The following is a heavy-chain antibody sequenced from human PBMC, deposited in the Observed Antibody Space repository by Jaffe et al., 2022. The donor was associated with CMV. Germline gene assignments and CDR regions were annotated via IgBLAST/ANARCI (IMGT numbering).Heavy chain of an antibody. CDR3: ARGLLRGYYYYYGMDV. Sequence: EVQLVESGGGLVQPGGSLRLSCAASGFTFSSYWMHWVRQAPGKGLVWVSRINSDGSSTSYADSVKGRFTISRDNAKNTLYLQMNSLRAEDTAVYYCARGLLRGYYYYYGMDVWGQGTTVTVSS. CDR2: INSDGSST. J-gene: IGHJ6*02. D-gene: IGHD5-18*01. V-gene: IGHV3-74*01. CDR1: GFTFSSYW.